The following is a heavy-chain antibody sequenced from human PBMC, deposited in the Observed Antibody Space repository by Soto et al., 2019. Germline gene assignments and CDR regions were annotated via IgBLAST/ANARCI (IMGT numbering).Heavy chain of an antibody. CDR2: ISWNSGTL. CDR3: AKDNGGYYDSSGNFEY. D-gene: IGHD3-22*01. V-gene: IGHV3-9*01. CDR1: GFTFDDYA. Sequence: GGSLRLSCEASGFTFDDYAMHWVRQVPGKGLEWVSGISWNSGTLGYGDSVKGRFIISRDNAKKSLFLQMNSLRPEDTAFYYCAKDNGGYYDSSGNFEYWGQGTQVTAPQ. J-gene: IGHJ4*02.